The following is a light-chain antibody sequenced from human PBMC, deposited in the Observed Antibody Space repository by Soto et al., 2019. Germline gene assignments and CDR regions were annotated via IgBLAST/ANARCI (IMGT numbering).Light chain of an antibody. J-gene: IGLJ3*02. CDR1: TGAVTIGHY. CDR2: DTN. V-gene: IGLV7-46*01. CDR3: LISSGGARV. Sequence: QAVVTQEPSLTVSPGGTVSLTCGSNTGAVTIGHYPYWFQQKRGQAPRTLVYDTNNRHSWTPARFSGSLLGGKAALTLSGAQPEDEADYYCLISSGGARVFGGGTKVTVL.